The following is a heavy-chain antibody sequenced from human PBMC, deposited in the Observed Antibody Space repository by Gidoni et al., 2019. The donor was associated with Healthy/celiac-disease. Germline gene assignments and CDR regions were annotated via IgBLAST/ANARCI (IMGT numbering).Heavy chain of an antibody. D-gene: IGHD6-6*01. J-gene: IGHJ5*02. V-gene: IGHV3-48*01. Sequence: EVQLVESGGGLVQPGGSLRLSCAASGFTFSSYSMNWVRQAPGKGLEWVTYISSSSSTIYYADSVKGRFTISRDNAKNSLYLQMNSLRAEDTAVYYCARKGHYSSSFDWFDPWGQGTLVTVSS. CDR3: ARKGHYSSSFDWFDP. CDR2: ISSSSSTI. CDR1: GFTFSSYS.